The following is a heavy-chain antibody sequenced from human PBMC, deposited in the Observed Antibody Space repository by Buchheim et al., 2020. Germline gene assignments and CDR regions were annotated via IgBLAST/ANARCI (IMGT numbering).Heavy chain of an antibody. D-gene: IGHD3-22*01. CDR1: GGSISSSNW. CDR2: IYHSGST. J-gene: IGHJ4*02. V-gene: IGHV4-4*02. Sequence: QVQLQESGPGLVKPSGTLSLTCAVSGGSISSSNWWSWVRQPPGKGLEWIGEIYHSGSTNYNPSLKSRDTISVDKSKNQFSLKLSSVTAADTAVYYCARSFPNYYDSSGYYPKGSFDYWGQGTL. CDR3: ARSFPNYYDSSGYYPKGSFDY.